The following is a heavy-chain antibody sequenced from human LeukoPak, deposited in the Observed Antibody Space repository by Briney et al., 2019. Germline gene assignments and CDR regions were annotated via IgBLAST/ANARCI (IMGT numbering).Heavy chain of an antibody. V-gene: IGHV3-48*01. CDR2: ISGSSSRI. D-gene: IGHD4-23*01. CDR3: ARAPPDYGGYTNDY. J-gene: IGHJ4*02. Sequence: SGRSLRLSCAASGFSFSSYSMNWVRQAPGKGLEWVSYISGSSSRIYYADSVKGRFTISRDNAKTSLYLQMNSLRAEDTAVYYCARAPPDYGGYTNDYWGQGTLVTVSS. CDR1: GFSFSSYS.